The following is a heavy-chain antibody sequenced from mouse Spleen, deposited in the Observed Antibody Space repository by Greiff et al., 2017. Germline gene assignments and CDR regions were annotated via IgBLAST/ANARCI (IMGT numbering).Heavy chain of an antibody. J-gene: IGHJ1*03. V-gene: IGHV1-69*01. CDR2: IDPSDSYT. D-gene: IGHD1-1*01. Sequence: QVQLQQPGAELVMPGASVKLSCKASGYTFTSYWMHWVKQRPGQGLEWIGEIDPSDSYTNYNQKFKGKATLTVDKSSSTAYMQLSSLTSEDSAVYYCAKPPYYGSPYWYFDVWGTGTTVTVSS. CDR3: AKPPYYGSPYWYFDV. CDR1: GYTFTSYW.